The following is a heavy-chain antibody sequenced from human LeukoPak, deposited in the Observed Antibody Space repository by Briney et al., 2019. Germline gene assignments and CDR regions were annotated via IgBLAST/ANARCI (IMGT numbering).Heavy chain of an antibody. CDR2: INPNSGGT. J-gene: IGHJ5*02. CDR3: ARVGPFLGTAYGGLNWFDP. CDR1: GYTFTGYY. V-gene: IGHV1-2*02. D-gene: IGHD5-18*01. Sequence: ASVKVSCKASGYTFTGYYMHWVRQAPGQGLEWMGWINPNSGGTNYAQKFQGRVTMTRDTSISTAYMELSRLRSDDTAIYYCARVGPFLGTAYGGLNWFDPWGQGTLVTVSS.